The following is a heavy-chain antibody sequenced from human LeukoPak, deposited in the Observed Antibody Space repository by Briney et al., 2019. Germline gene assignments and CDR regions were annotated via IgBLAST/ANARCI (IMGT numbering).Heavy chain of an antibody. D-gene: IGHD6-6*01. J-gene: IGHJ4*02. Sequence: GGSLRLSCAASGFTFSSYGMHWVRQAPGKGLEWVAVISYDGSNKYYADSVKGRFTISRDNSKNTLYLQMNSLRAEDTAVYYCARLSLYSSSSDPPAYYFDYWGQGTLVTVSS. CDR1: GFTFSSYG. CDR2: ISYDGSNK. V-gene: IGHV3-30*03. CDR3: ARLSLYSSSSDPPAYYFDY.